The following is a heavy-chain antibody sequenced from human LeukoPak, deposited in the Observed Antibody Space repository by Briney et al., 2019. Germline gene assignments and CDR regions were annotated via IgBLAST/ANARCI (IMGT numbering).Heavy chain of an antibody. D-gene: IGHD1-26*01. CDR1: GFTISSYW. V-gene: IGHV3-7*01. CDR3: ARAAGGGSYFEC. Sequence: GGSLRLSCAASGFTISSYWMSWVRQAPGKGLEWVANIKQDGSEKYYVDSVKGRFTISRDNSKNTLYLQMNSLRVEDTAVYYCARAAGGGSYFECWGQGTLVTVSS. J-gene: IGHJ4*02. CDR2: IKQDGSEK.